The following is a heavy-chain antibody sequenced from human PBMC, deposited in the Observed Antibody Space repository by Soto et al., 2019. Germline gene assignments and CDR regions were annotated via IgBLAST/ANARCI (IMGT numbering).Heavy chain of an antibody. CDR2: TITLFGTA. CDR1: GGTFSSYA. V-gene: IGHV1-69*01. CDR3: ARDRSGYGSYYGMDV. J-gene: IGHJ6*02. Sequence: QVQLVQSGAEVKKPGSSVKVSCKASGGTFSSYAISWVRQAPGQGLEWMGGTITLFGTANYAQKFQCRVTITAAESSSTAYIELSCLRSEDTAVYYCARDRSGYGSYYGMDVCGQGTTVTVSS. D-gene: IGHD5-12*01.